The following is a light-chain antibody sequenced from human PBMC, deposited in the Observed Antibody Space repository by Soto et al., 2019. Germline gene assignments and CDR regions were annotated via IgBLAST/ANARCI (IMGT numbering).Light chain of an antibody. CDR2: KDS. CDR1: VLAKKY. V-gene: IGLV3-27*01. CDR3: YSAADNNLV. Sequence: SYELTQPSSVSVSPGQTARITCSGDVLAKKYARWFQQKPGQAPVLVIYKDSERPSGIPERFSGSSSGATGTLTSSGAQVEDEADYYCYSAADNNLVFGGGTKVTVL. J-gene: IGLJ2*01.